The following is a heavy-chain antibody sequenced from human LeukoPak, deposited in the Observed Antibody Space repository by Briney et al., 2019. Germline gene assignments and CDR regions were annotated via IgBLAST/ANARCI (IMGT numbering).Heavy chain of an antibody. CDR3: ARARLGYCSSTSCYTDDIVRYYFDY. CDR2: ISYDGSNK. Sequence: PGRSLRLSCAASGFTFSSYAMHWVRQAPGKGLEWVAVISYDGSNKYYADSVKGRFTISRDNYKNTLYLQMNSLRAEDTAVYYCARARLGYCSSTSCYTDDIVRYYFDYWGQGTLVTVSS. D-gene: IGHD2-2*02. J-gene: IGHJ4*02. CDR1: GFTFSSYA. V-gene: IGHV3-30-3*01.